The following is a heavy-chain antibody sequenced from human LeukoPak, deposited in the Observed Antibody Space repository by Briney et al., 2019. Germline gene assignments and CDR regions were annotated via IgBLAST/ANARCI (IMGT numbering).Heavy chain of an antibody. J-gene: IGHJ4*02. CDR1: GGSISSGDYY. D-gene: IGHD3-10*01. V-gene: IGHV4-30-4*08. CDR3: ARDPITMVRGVIPHSDY. CDR2: IYYSGST. Sequence: SGTLSLTCTVSGGSISSGDYYWSWIRQPPGKGLEWIGYIYYSGSTYYNPSLKSRVTISVDTSKNQFSLKLSSVTAADTAVYYCARDPITMVRGVIPHSDYWGQGTLVTVSS.